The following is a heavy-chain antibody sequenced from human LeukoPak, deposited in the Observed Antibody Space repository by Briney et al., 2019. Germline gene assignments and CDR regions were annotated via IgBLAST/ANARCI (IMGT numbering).Heavy chain of an antibody. CDR3: ARLRTGGYDSEGYHYTHYYFDY. CDR1: GFTFSDYY. Sequence: GSLRLSCAASGFTFSDYYMGWIRQAPGTGLEWVSYSSSGSSKYYADSVKGRFTISRDNAKKSFYLQMASLRAEDTAVYYCARLRTGGYDSEGYHYTHYYFDYWGQGTLVTVSS. CDR2: SSSGSSK. J-gene: IGHJ4*02. V-gene: IGHV3-11*01. D-gene: IGHD3-16*02.